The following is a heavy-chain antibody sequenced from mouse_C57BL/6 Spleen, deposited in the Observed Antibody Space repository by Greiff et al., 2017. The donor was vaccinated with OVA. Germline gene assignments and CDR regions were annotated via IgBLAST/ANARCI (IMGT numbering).Heavy chain of an antibody. V-gene: IGHV5-6*01. CDR2: ISSGGSYT. J-gene: IGHJ2*01. CDR1: GFTFSSYG. Sequence: EVNLVESGGDLVKPGGSLKLSCAASGFTFSSYGMSWVRQTPDKRLEWVATISSGGSYTYYPDSVKGRFTISRDNAKNTLYLQRSSLKSEDTAMYYCARHGAYFDYWGQGTTLTVSS. CDR3: ARHGAYFDY.